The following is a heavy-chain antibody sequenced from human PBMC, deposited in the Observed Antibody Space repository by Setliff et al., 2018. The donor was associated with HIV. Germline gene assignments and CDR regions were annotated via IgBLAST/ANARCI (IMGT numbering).Heavy chain of an antibody. CDR1: GGPISSYY. J-gene: IGHJ4*02. V-gene: IGHV4-4*07. D-gene: IGHD6-13*01. CDR2: IYTSGST. CDR3: ASSIAAAGPPTILFDY. Sequence: PSETLSLTCTVSGGPISSYYWSWIRQPAGKGLEWIGRIYTSGSTNYNPSLKSRVTMSVDTSKNQFSLKLSSVTAADTAVYYCASSIAAAGPPTILFDYWGQGTLVTVSS.